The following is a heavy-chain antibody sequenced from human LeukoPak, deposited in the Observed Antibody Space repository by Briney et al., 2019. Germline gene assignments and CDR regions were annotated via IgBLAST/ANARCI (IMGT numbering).Heavy chain of an antibody. CDR1: ARLTAIRRYG. V-gene: IGHV4-39*01. CDR3: ASTLLCEDSGVGAVDI. D-gene: IGHD1-26*01. Sequence: ASETLSLARTLDARLTAIRRYGSGWIRQPPGKGLEWIGSIYYSGSTYYNPSLKSRVTISVDTSKNQFSLKLSSVTAPATAVYGCASTLLCEDSGVGAVDIGGQGTMVTVSS. CDR2: IYYSGST. J-gene: IGHJ3*02.